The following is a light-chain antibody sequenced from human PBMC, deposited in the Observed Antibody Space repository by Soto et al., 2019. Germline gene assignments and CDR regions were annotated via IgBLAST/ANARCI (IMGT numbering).Light chain of an antibody. CDR3: QQYNNWPPIT. Sequence: PGQTATLSFRASQSVSSNLSWYQQKPGQAPRLLIYVASTRDTGIPARFSGSGSGTEFTLTISSLKSEDFAVYYCQQYNNWPPITFGQGTRMEIK. CDR1: QSVSSN. J-gene: IGKJ5*01. V-gene: IGKV3-15*01. CDR2: VAS.